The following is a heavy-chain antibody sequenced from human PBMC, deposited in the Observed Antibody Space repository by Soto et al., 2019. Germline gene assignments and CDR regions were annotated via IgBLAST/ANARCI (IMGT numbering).Heavy chain of an antibody. CDR3: AREVTATYYFDY. V-gene: IGHV1-69*13. J-gene: IGHJ4*02. CDR2: IIPIFGTA. D-gene: IGHD2-21*02. CDR1: GGTFSSYA. Sequence: ASVKVSCKASGGTFSSYAISWVRQAPGQGLEWMGGIIPIFGTANYAQKFQGRVTITADESTSTAYMELSSLRSEDTAVYYCAREVTATYYFDYWGQGTLVTVSS.